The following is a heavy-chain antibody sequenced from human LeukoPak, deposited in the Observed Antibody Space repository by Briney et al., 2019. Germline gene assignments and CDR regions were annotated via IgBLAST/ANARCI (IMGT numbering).Heavy chain of an antibody. CDR3: ARVPYFSGGSCYNYYYYGMDV. Sequence: SETLSLICDVCGGSISTYYWSCIRQPPGKGLEWIGEINHSGSTKYSPSLKSRVTISVETSKNQFSLKLSSVTAADTAVYYCARVPYFSGGSCYNYYYYGMDVWGQGTTVTVSS. CDR2: INHSGST. J-gene: IGHJ6*02. D-gene: IGHD2-15*01. V-gene: IGHV4-34*01. CDR1: GGSISTYY.